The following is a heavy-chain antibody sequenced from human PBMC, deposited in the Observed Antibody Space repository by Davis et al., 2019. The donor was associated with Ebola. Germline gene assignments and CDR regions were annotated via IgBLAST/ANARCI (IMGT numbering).Heavy chain of an antibody. J-gene: IGHJ4*02. D-gene: IGHD3-22*01. Sequence: PGGSLRLSCAASGFTFDDYAMHWVRQAPGKGLEWVSGISWNSGSIGYADSVKGRFTISRDNAKNSLYLQMNSLRAEDTALYYCAKDWGGYYDSSGYLDYWGQGTLVTVSS. CDR1: GFTFDDYA. V-gene: IGHV3-9*01. CDR3: AKDWGGYYDSSGYLDY. CDR2: ISWNSGSI.